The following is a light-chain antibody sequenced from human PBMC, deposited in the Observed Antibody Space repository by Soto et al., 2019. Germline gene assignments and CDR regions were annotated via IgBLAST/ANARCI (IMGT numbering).Light chain of an antibody. CDR1: QGIRND. Sequence: DIQMTHSPSSLSASVGDRVTITCRASQGIRNDLGWYQQKPGKAPKRLIYAAYSLQSGVPSRFSGSGSGTEFTLTISRLKSEDYAIYYCQQYNNWPQWTFGQGNKVDI. CDR2: AAY. V-gene: IGKV1-17*01. CDR3: QQYNNWPQWT. J-gene: IGKJ1*01.